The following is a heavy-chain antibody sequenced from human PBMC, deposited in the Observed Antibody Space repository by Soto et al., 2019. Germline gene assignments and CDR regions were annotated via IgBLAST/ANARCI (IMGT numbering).Heavy chain of an antibody. CDR1: GYTFTGYY. J-gene: IGHJ3*02. V-gene: IGHV1-2*04. Sequence: QVQLVQSGAEVKKPGASVKVSCKASGYTFTGYYMHWVRQAPGQGLEWMGWINPNSGGTNYAQKLQGWVTMTRDTSISTAYMELSRLRSDDTAVYYCARDLPDCSGGSCQGSDAFDIWGQGTMVTVSS. CDR2: INPNSGGT. CDR3: ARDLPDCSGGSCQGSDAFDI. D-gene: IGHD2-15*01.